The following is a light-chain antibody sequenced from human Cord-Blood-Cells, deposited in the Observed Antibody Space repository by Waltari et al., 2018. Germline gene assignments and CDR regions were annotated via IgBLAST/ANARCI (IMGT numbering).Light chain of an antibody. CDR2: EGS. V-gene: IGLV2-23*01. CDR3: CSYAGSSTWV. Sequence: QSALTKPASVSGSPGQSITISCTGTSTDVWSYNLFSWYQQHPGKAPKLMIYEGSKRPSGVSNRFSGSKSGNTASLTISGLQAEDEADYYCCSYAGSSTWVFGGGTKLTVL. J-gene: IGLJ3*02. CDR1: STDVWSYNL.